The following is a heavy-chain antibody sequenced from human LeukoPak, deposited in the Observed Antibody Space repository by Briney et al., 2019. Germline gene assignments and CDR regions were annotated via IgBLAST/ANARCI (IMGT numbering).Heavy chain of an antibody. J-gene: IGHJ4*02. V-gene: IGHV5-51*01. D-gene: IGHD3-22*01. CDR2: IYPDDSDT. Sequence: GESLKISCKGSGYSFTSYWIGWVRQMPGKGLEWMGIIYPDDSDTRYSPSFQGQVTISADKSISTAYLQWSSLKASDTAMYYCARGHYDSGGSKHADYWGQGTLVTVSS. CDR3: ARGHYDSGGSKHADY. CDR1: GYSFTSYW.